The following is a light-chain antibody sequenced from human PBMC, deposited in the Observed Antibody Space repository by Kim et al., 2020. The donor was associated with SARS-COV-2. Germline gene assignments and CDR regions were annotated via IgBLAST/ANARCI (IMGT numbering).Light chain of an antibody. CDR3: QQYDNWPPYT. CDR2: GAS. V-gene: IGKV3-15*01. CDR1: QSVNSN. Sequence: VSPGERATLSCRASQSVNSNLAWYQQQPGQAPRLLIYGASTRATDIPARFSGSGSGTEFTLIISSLQSEDIAVYYCQQYDNWPPYTFGQGTKLE. J-gene: IGKJ2*01.